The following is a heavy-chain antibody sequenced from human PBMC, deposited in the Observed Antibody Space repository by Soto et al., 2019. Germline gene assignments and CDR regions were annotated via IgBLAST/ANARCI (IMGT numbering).Heavy chain of an antibody. D-gene: IGHD3-9*01. Sequence: QVQLVQSGAEVKKPGSSVKVSCKASGGTFSSYAISWVRQAPGQGLEWMGGIIPIFGTANYAQKFQGRVTITADESTSTDYMELSSLRSEDTAVYYCARDTANNYDILTGYYYYGMDVWGQGTTVTVSS. J-gene: IGHJ6*02. V-gene: IGHV1-69*01. CDR2: IIPIFGTA. CDR1: GGTFSSYA. CDR3: ARDTANNYDILTGYYYYGMDV.